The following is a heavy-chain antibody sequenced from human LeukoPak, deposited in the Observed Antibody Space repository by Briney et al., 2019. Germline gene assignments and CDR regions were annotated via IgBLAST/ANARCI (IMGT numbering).Heavy chain of an antibody. Sequence: GGSLRLSCAGSGFTFSSYAMSWVRQAPGKGLEWVPGIGGGGGSTYYADSVKGRFTISRDNSKNTLFLQMISLRAEDTAVYYCARAADDYFLDYWGQGTLVTVSS. D-gene: IGHD2/OR15-2a*01. V-gene: IGHV3-23*01. CDR3: ARAADDYFLDY. CDR2: IGGGGGST. CDR1: GFTFSSYA. J-gene: IGHJ4*02.